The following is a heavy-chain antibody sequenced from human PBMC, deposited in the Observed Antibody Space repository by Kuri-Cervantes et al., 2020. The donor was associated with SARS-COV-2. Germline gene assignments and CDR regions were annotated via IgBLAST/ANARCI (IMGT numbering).Heavy chain of an antibody. CDR2: INQSGST. CDR1: GGSSSGYY. Sequence: SETLSLTCAVFGGSSSGYYWGWIRQPPGKGLECIGEINQSGSTSYSPSLKSRLTISVDTSENQFSLKLSSVTAADTAVYYCARDPNANHNSWFDPWGQGTLVTVSS. V-gene: IGHV4-34*01. CDR3: ARDPNANHNSWFDP. D-gene: IGHD4/OR15-4a*01. J-gene: IGHJ5*02.